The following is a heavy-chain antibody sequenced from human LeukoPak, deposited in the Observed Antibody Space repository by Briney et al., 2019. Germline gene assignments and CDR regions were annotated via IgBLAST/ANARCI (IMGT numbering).Heavy chain of an antibody. CDR1: GGSISSYY. CDR2: IYTSGST. CDR3: ARGLWFGDENPPYFDY. V-gene: IGHV4-4*07. Sequence: SETLSLTCTVSGGSISSYYWSWIRQPAGKGLEWIGRIYTSGSTNYNPSLKSLVTMSVDTSKNQFSLKLSSVTAADTAVYYCARGLWFGDENPPYFDYWGQGTLVTVSS. D-gene: IGHD3-10*01. J-gene: IGHJ4*02.